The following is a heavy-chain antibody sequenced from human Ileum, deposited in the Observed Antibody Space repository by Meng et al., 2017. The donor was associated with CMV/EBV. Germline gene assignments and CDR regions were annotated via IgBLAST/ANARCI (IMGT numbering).Heavy chain of an antibody. CDR1: GFIFSNYD. J-gene: IGHJ4*02. D-gene: IGHD2-2*03. Sequence: GESLKISCAASGFIFSNYDMHWVRQSADKGLEWVSSIGTTGDTHYRDSVRGRFTISRDNAKNALYLQMNGLRAGDTAVYYCARGNPAWPGYYYFDSWGQGEVVTSSS. V-gene: IGHV3-13*01. CDR2: IGTTGDT. CDR3: ARGNPAWPGYYYFDS.